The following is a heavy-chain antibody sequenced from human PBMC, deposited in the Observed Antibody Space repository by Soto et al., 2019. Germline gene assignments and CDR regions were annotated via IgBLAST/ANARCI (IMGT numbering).Heavy chain of an antibody. CDR1: GDSISSGDYY. Sequence: SETLSLTYTVSGDSISSGDYYWSWIRQPPGKGLEWIGYIYYSGSTYYNPSLRSRVTISVDTSKNQFSLKLSSVTAADTAVYYCASLIVFRVGYFDYWGQGTLVTVSS. CDR2: IYYSGST. D-gene: IGHD2-15*01. CDR3: ASLIVFRVGYFDY. J-gene: IGHJ4*02. V-gene: IGHV4-30-4*01.